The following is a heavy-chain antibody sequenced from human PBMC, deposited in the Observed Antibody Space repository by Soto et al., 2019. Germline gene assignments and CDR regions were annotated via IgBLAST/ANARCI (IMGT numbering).Heavy chain of an antibody. V-gene: IGHV1-3*01. CDR1: GYTFTSYA. D-gene: IGHD2-8*01. Sequence: GASVKVSCKASGYTFTSYAMHWVRQAPGQRLEWMGWINAGNGNTKYSQKFQGRVTITRDTSASTAYMELSSLRSEDTAVYYCASSPKVYTNYYYYMDVWGKGTTVTVS. J-gene: IGHJ6*03. CDR2: INAGNGNT. CDR3: ASSPKVYTNYYYYMDV.